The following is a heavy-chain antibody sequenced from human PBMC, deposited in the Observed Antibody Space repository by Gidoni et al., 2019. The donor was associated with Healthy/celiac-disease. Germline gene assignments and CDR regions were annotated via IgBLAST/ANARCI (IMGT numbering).Heavy chain of an antibody. Sequence: EVQLVESGGGLVKPGGSLRLSCAASGFTFSSYSMNWVRQAPGKGLEWVSSISSSSSYIYYADSVKGRFTISRDNAKNSLYLQMNSLRAEDTAVYYCARSFAAAGPYYFDYWGQGTLVTVSS. CDR3: ARSFAAAGPYYFDY. V-gene: IGHV3-21*01. D-gene: IGHD6-13*01. CDR2: ISSSSSYI. CDR1: GFTFSSYS. J-gene: IGHJ4*02.